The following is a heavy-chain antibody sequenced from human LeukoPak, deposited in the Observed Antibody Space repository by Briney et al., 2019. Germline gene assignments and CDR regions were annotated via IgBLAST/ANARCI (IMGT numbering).Heavy chain of an antibody. D-gene: IGHD3-22*01. J-gene: IGHJ4*02. CDR1: GGSFNGYY. CDR3: ARGGRPRTYDYDSSGYSSRGALYY. CDR2: INHSEST. Sequence: SVTLSLTCAVYGGSFNGYYWRWIRQPPGEGLVWSGEINHSESTNYSPSLKSRFTISVDTSKNQLSLKLSSMTAADTAVYYCARGGRPRTYDYDSSGYSSRGALYYWGQGTLVTVSS. V-gene: IGHV4-34*01.